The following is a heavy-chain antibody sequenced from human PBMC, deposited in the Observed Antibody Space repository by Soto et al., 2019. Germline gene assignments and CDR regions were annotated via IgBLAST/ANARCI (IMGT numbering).Heavy chain of an antibody. CDR2: IYWDDDK. Sequence: GSGPTLVNPTQTLTLTCTFSGFSLSTSEAGVGWIRQPPGKALEWLALIYWDDDKRYSPFLKSRLTISKATSKNQVVLTMTNMDPVDTATYYCAHALDTSTWQSKPLLDHWGQGTLVTVSS. V-gene: IGHV2-5*02. J-gene: IGHJ4*02. CDR3: AHALDTSTWQSKPLLDH. CDR1: GFSLSTSEAG. D-gene: IGHD6-13*01.